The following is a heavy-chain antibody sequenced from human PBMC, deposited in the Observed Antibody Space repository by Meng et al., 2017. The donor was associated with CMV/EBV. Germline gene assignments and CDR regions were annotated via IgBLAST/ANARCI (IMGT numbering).Heavy chain of an antibody. CDR3: ARASYYYDSSGPMTDAFDI. D-gene: IGHD3-22*01. Sequence: SETLSLTCTVSGGSISSYYWSWIRQSPGKGLEWIGYIYYSGSTNYNPSLKSRVTISVDTSKNQFSLKLSSVTAADTAVYYCARASYYYDSSGPMTDAFDIWGQGTMVTVSS. J-gene: IGHJ3*02. CDR2: IYYSGST. V-gene: IGHV4-59*01. CDR1: GGSISSYY.